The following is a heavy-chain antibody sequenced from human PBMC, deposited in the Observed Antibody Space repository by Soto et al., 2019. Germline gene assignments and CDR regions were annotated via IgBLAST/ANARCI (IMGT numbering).Heavy chain of an antibody. CDR3: ARDDYDREHAFDI. D-gene: IGHD3-22*01. J-gene: IGHJ3*02. CDR2: ISGGVGST. V-gene: IGHV3-23*01. CDR1: GFTFSNYA. Sequence: GGSLRLSCAASGFTFSNYAMSWVRQAPGKGLEWVSLISGGVGSTYYADSVKGRFTISRDNSKNTLYLQMNSLRAEDTAVYYCARDDYDREHAFDIWGQGTMVTVSS.